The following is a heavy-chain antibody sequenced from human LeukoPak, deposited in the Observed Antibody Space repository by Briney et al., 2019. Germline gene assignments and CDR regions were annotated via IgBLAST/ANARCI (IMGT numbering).Heavy chain of an antibody. CDR3: ARESTAAGSYYYYGMDV. V-gene: IGHV3-48*03. CDR1: GFTFSSYE. D-gene: IGHD6-13*01. J-gene: IGHJ6*02. CDR2: ISSSGSTI. Sequence: GGSLRLSCAASGFTFSSYEMNWVRQAPGKGLEWVSYISSSGSTIYYADSVKGRFTISRDNAKNSLYLQMNSLRAEDTAVYYCARESTAAGSYYYYGMDVWGQGTTVTVSS.